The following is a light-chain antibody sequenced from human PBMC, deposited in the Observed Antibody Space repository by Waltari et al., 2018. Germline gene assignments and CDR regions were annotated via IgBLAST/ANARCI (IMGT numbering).Light chain of an antibody. V-gene: IGLV4-69*01. CDR2: LNSDGSP. J-gene: IGLJ2*01. CDR1: SAHSHYD. CDR3: QTWGAGVVV. Sequence: QLVLTQSPSASASLGASIKLTCTLRSAHSHYDVAWHQQQPEKGPLYLMRLNSDGSPSRGDGIPDRFSGSASGAERYLTISSLQSDDEADYYCQTWGAGVVVFGGGTKLTVL.